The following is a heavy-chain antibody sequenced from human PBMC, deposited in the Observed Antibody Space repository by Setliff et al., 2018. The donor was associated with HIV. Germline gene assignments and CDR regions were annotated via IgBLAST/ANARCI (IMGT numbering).Heavy chain of an antibody. J-gene: IGHJ3*01. CDR1: GRSLSIYF. Sequence: SETLSLTCAVYGRSLSIYFWTWIRQSPGKGLKWIGEIDHGGSPTYNPSLKSRVTTSIDTSKSQFSLRLSSVTAADTAVYHCARGDTYYHDSSGYVKSALDCFDVWGQGTMVTVSS. CDR2: IDHGGSP. CDR3: ARGDTYYHDSSGYVKSALDCFDV. D-gene: IGHD3-22*01. V-gene: IGHV4-34*01.